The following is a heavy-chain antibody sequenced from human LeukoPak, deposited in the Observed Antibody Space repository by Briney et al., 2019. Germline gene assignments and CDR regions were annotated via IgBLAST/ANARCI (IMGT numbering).Heavy chain of an antibody. J-gene: IGHJ4*02. Sequence: GGSLRLSCAASGFTFSSYGMHWVRQAPGKGLEWVAFIRYDGSNKYYADSVKGRFTISRDNSKNTLYLQMNSLRAEDTAVYYCAKRKGYDSSGSPFDYWGQGTLVTVSS. CDR3: AKRKGYDSSGSPFDY. D-gene: IGHD3-22*01. CDR1: GFTFSSYG. V-gene: IGHV3-30*02. CDR2: IRYDGSNK.